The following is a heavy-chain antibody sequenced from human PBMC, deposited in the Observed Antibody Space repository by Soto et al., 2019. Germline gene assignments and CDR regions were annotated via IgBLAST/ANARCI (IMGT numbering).Heavy chain of an antibody. D-gene: IGHD2-15*01. CDR3: ASGHCFGSSCSYLDL. J-gene: IGHJ2*01. Sequence: QVQLQESGPGLVKPSQTLSLTCTVSGGSINSGGSYWSWIRQSPGKGLEWIGYIYYSGTTYYNPSLKSRVSLALDTSKNQSSRKLSSVTAADTAIYYCASGHCFGSSCSYLDLWGRGTLVTVSS. CDR2: IYYSGTT. V-gene: IGHV4-31*03. CDR1: GGSINSGGSY.